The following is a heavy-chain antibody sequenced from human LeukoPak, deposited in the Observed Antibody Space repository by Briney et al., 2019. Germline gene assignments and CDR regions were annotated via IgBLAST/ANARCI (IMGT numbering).Heavy chain of an antibody. CDR3: ARDRAGWVQLRGSDAFDI. Sequence: ASVTVSFTASGYTFTVYYMHWVRQPPRPGQEWMGWVNPNSGGTNYAQKFQGRVTMARDTSIRTAYMELSRLRSEDAAVYYCARDRAGWVQLRGSDAFDIWGQGTMVTVSS. CDR1: GYTFTVYY. CDR2: VNPNSGGT. D-gene: IGHD5-24*01. J-gene: IGHJ3*02. V-gene: IGHV1-2*02.